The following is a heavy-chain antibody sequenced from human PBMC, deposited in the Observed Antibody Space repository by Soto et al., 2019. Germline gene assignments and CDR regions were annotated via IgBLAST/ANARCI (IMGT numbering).Heavy chain of an antibody. V-gene: IGHV1-69*13. D-gene: IGHD3-22*01. CDR1: GHTFTSYD. J-gene: IGHJ3*02. CDR2: IIPILGTA. CDR3: ARDILYYDSSGYYSDYAFDI. Sequence: GASVKVSCKASGHTFTSYDINWVRQAPGQGLEWMGGIIPILGTANYAQKFQGRVTITADESTSTAYMELSSLRSEDTAVYYCARDILYYDSSGYYSDYAFDIWGQGTMVTVSS.